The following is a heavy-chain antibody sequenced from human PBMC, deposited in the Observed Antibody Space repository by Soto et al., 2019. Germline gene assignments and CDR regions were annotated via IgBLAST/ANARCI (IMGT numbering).Heavy chain of an antibody. D-gene: IGHD3-10*01. V-gene: IGHV4-34*01. CDR2: INHSGST. CDR1: GLSFSGYY. Sequence: SETLSLTCAVYGLSFSGYYWSWIRQPPGKGLEWIGEINHSGSTNYNPSLKSRVTISVDTSKNQFSLKLSSVTAADTAVYYCASTKKGSYGSGSSVDYWGQGTLVTVSS. J-gene: IGHJ4*02. CDR3: ASTKKGSYGSGSSVDY.